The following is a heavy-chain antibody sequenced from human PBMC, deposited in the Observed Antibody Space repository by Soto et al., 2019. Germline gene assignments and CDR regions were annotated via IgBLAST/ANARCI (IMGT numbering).Heavy chain of an antibody. CDR3: ARVRDDWAAERYFDY. D-gene: IGHD6-13*01. J-gene: IGHJ4*02. CDR1: GFTFSSYW. Sequence: EVQLVESGGGLVQPGGSLRLSRAASGFTFSSYWMHWVRQAPGKGLVWVSRINSDGSSTSYADSVKGRFTISRDNAKNTLYLQMNSLRAEDTAVYYCARVRDDWAAERYFDYWGQGTLVTVSS. CDR2: INSDGSST. V-gene: IGHV3-74*01.